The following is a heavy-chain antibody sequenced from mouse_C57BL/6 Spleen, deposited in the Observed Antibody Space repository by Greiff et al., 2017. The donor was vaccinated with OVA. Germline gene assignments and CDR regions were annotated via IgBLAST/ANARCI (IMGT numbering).Heavy chain of an antibody. Sequence: EVTMVESAGGLVQPGGSLKLSCAASGFTFSDYYMYWVRQTPEKRLEWVAYISNGGGSTYYPDTVKGRFTISRDNAKNTLYLQMSRLKSEDTAMYYCARHKDAMDYWGQGTSVTVSS. CDR2: ISNGGGST. CDR1: GFTFSDYY. V-gene: IGHV5-12*01. CDR3: ARHKDAMDY. J-gene: IGHJ4*01.